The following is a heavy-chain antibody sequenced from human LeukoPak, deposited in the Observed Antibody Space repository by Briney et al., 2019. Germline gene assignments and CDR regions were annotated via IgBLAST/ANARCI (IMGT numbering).Heavy chain of an antibody. V-gene: IGHV3-9*02. Sequence: GGSLRLSCAASGFNSDQYAMFWVRQAPGKGLEWVTGITWNSGTIAYADSVKGRFTISRDNAKSSLSLQMNSLRTEDTALYYCVRSVGSDWGHFDFWGQGTLVTVSS. CDR3: VRSVGSDWGHFDF. J-gene: IGHJ4*02. CDR2: ITWNSGTI. D-gene: IGHD7-27*01. CDR1: GFNSDQYA.